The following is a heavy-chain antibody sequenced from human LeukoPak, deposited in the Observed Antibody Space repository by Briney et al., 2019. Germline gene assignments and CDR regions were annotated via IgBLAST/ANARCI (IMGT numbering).Heavy chain of an antibody. Sequence: SETLSLTCTVSGGSISSYYWSWTRQPPGKGLGWIGYIYYSGSTNYNPSLKSRVTISVDTSKNQFSLKLSSVTAADTAVYYCARSKDILTGYCFDYWGQGTLVTVPS. CDR1: GGSISSYY. CDR2: IYYSGST. D-gene: IGHD3-9*01. V-gene: IGHV4-59*01. J-gene: IGHJ4*02. CDR3: ARSKDILTGYCFDY.